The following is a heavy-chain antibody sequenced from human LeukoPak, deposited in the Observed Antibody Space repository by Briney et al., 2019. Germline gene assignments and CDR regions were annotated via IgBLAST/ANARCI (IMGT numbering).Heavy chain of an antibody. CDR2: IRRKANNYAT. CDR3: TRHLTIVEATPFDL. CDR1: GFTFSGSA. Sequence: GGSLRLSCEASGFTFSGSAMHWVRQASGNGLEWVGHIRRKANNYATTYAASVKGRFTISRDDSTSTAYLQMNSLKTEDTAVYYCTRHLTIVEATPFDLWGQGTLVPVSS. J-gene: IGHJ5*02. V-gene: IGHV3-73*01. D-gene: IGHD1-26*01.